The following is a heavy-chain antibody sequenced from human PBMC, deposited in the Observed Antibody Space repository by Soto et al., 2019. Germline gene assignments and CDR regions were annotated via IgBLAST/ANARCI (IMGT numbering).Heavy chain of an antibody. CDR3: ATLPVPSASSGYSY. CDR2: ISYDGSNK. CDR1: GFTFSSYG. J-gene: IGHJ4*02. V-gene: IGHV3-30*03. Sequence: PGGSLRLSCAASGFTFSSYGIHWVRQAPGKGLEWVAVISYDGSNKYYADSVKGRFTISRDNSKNTLYLQMNSLRAEDTAVYYCATLPVPSASSGYSYWGQGTLVTVSS. D-gene: IGHD3-22*01.